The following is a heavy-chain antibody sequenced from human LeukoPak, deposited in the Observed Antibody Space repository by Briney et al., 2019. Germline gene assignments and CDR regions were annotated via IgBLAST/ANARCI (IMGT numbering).Heavy chain of an antibody. Sequence: ASVKVSCKVSGYTLTELSMHWVRQAPGQGLEWMGWISAYNGNTNYAQKLQGRVTMTTDTSTSTAYMELRSLRSDDTAVYYCARIALSSSWYDDYWGQGTLVTVSS. D-gene: IGHD6-13*01. J-gene: IGHJ4*02. CDR1: GYTLTELS. V-gene: IGHV1-18*01. CDR2: ISAYNGNT. CDR3: ARIALSSSWYDDY.